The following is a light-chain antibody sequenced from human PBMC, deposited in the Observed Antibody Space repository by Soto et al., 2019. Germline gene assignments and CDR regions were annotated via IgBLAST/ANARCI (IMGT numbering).Light chain of an antibody. Sequence: DIVMTQSPLSLPVTPGEAASISCRSSQSLVHSDGIAYFSWFQQRPGRSPRRLIYKVSNRDSGVPARFSGSGSGTDFALKISRVEAEDVGVDYCMQGTHWPITFGQGTRLETK. CDR3: MQGTHWPIT. J-gene: IGKJ5*01. CDR2: KVS. CDR1: QSLVHSDGIAY. V-gene: IGKV2-30*02.